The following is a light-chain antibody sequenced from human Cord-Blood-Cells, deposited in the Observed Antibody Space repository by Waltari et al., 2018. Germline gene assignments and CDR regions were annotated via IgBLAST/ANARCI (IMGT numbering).Light chain of an antibody. V-gene: IGKV1-39*01. J-gene: IGKJ2*01. Sequence: DIQMTQSPSSLSASVGDRVTITCRASQSISSYLNWYQQKPGKAAKLLIYAASSLQSGVQSRFSGSGSGTDFTLTISSVQPEDFATYYCQQSYSTPYTFGQGTKLEIK. CDR1: QSISSY. CDR2: AAS. CDR3: QQSYSTPYT.